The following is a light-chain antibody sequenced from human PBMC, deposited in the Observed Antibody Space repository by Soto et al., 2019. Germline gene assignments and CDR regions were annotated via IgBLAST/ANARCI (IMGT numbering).Light chain of an antibody. V-gene: IGLV2-8*01. CDR2: EVS. CDR1: SSDVGAYNF. J-gene: IGLJ2*01. Sequence: QSALTQPPSASGSPGQSVTISCSGTSSDVGAYNFVSWYQQHPGKAPKLLIYEVSQRPSGVPDRFSGSKSGNTASLTVSGLQAEDEADYYCSSYGGSNNLLFGGGTKLTVL. CDR3: SSYGGSNNLL.